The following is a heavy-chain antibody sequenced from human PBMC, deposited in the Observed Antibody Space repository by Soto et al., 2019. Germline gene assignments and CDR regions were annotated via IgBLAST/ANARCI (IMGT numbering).Heavy chain of an antibody. CDR1: GFTVSSNY. J-gene: IGHJ5*02. V-gene: IGHV3-53*01. CDR2: IYSGGST. CDR3: ASKGWYGNWFDP. Sequence: GGSLRLSCAASGFTVSSNYMSWVRQAPGKGLEWVSVIYSGGSTYYADSVKGRFTISRDNSKNTLYLQMNSLRAEDAAVYYCASKGWYGNWFDPWGQGTLITVSS. D-gene: IGHD6-19*01.